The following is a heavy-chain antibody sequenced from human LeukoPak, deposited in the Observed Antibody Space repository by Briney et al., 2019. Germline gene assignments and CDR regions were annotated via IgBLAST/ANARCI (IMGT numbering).Heavy chain of an antibody. CDR3: ARRRQLVGYYYYYYMDV. J-gene: IGHJ6*03. CDR1: GGSFSGYY. D-gene: IGHD6-6*01. V-gene: IGHV4-34*01. CDR2: INHSGST. Sequence: SETLSLTCAVYGGSFSGYYWSWIRQPPGKGLEWIGEINHSGSTNYNPSLKSRVTISVDTSKNQFSLKLSSVTAADTAVYYCARRRQLVGYYYYYYMDVWGKGTTVTVSS.